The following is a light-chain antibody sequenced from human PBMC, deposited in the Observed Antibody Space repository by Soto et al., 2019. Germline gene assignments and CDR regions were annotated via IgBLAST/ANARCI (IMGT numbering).Light chain of an antibody. J-gene: IGLJ2*01. CDR1: NIGSKS. V-gene: IGLV3-21*04. Sequence: SYELTQPPSVSVAPGKTARITCGGNNIGSKSVHWYQQKPGQAPVLVIYYDSDRPSGIPERFSGSNSENTATLTISRVEAGDEADYYCQVWDSSSDPYVVFGGGTKVTVL. CDR3: QVWDSSSDPYVV. CDR2: YDS.